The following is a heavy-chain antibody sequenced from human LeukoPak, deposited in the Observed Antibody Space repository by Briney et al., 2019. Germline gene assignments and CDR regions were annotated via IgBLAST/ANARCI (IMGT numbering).Heavy chain of an antibody. J-gene: IGHJ4*02. V-gene: IGHV3-30*18. D-gene: IGHD6-13*01. CDR1: GITFSTYG. Sequence: PGRSLRLSCAASGITFSTYGMYWVRQAPGKGLEWVAVISHDGNNKYYADSVKGRFTISRDNSKNTLYLQMNSLRAEDTAVYYCAKRVEYGSSWPHFVYGGQGPLVTV. CDR2: ISHDGNNK. CDR3: AKRVEYGSSWPHFVY.